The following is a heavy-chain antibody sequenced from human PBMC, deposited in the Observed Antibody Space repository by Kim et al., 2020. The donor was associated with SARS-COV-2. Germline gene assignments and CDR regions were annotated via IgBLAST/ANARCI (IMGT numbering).Heavy chain of an antibody. J-gene: IGHJ5*02. CDR2: IHIYGST. CDR3: AKDPGYGSGVDFDP. D-gene: IGHD3-10*01. CDR1: DFSVSNTY. V-gene: IGHV3-66*03. Sequence: GGSLRLSCVASDFSVSNTYMSWVRQAPGKGMEWVSVIHIYGSTFYADSVKGRFTISRDSSKNTLYLQMNSLRAEDTATYHCAKDPGYGSGVDFDPWGQGTLLTVSS.